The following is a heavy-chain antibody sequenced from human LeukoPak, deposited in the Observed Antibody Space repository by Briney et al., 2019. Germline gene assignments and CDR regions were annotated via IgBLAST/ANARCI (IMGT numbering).Heavy chain of an antibody. CDR2: IYNSGST. CDR1: GGSISSGGYH. J-gene: IGHJ4*02. V-gene: IGHV4-31*03. CDR3: ARGGSGEGY. D-gene: IGHD3-10*01. Sequence: SQTLSLTCSVFGGSISSGGYHWSWIRQHPGKGLEWIGYIYNSGSTYYNPSLKSRVTISADTSKYLFSLKLTSVTAADTAVYYCARGGSGEGYWGQGTLVTVSS.